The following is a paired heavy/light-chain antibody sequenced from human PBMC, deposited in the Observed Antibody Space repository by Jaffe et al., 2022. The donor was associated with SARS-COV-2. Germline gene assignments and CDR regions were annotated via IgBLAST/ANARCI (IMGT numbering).Light chain of an antibody. Sequence: EIVLTQSPGTLSLSPGERATLSCRASQSVSSSYLAWYQQKPGQAPRLLIYGASSRATGIPDRFSGSGSGTDFTLTISRLEPEDFAVFYCQQYGNSPWTFGQGTKVEIK. CDR1: QSVSSSY. V-gene: IGKV3-20*01. CDR3: QQYGNSPWT. CDR2: GAS. J-gene: IGKJ1*01.
Heavy chain of an antibody. CDR1: GASISAYY. J-gene: IGHJ4*02. D-gene: IGHD2-21*01. CDR3: ARVWPIPPRFDF. CDR2: IYYSGST. Sequence: QVQLQESGPGLVKPSETLSLTCTVSGASISAYYWSWFRQPPGKGLEWIGYIYYSGSTNYNPSLKSRVTISLDTSKNQFSLKLISVTAADTAVYYCARVWPIPPRFDFWGQGTLVTVSS. V-gene: IGHV4-59*01.